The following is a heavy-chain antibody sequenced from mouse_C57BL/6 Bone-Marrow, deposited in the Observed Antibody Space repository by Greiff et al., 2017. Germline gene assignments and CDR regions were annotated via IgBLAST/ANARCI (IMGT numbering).Heavy chain of an antibody. V-gene: IGHV2-5*01. CDR2: IWRGGST. CDR3: AKKALYGSSGGDYAMDY. J-gene: IGHJ4*01. D-gene: IGHD1-1*01. CDR1: GFSLTSYG. Sequence: QVQLKQSGPGLVQPSQSLSITCTVSGFSLTSYGVHWVRQSPGKGLEWLGVIWRGGSTDYNAAFMSGLSITKDNSKSQVFFKMNSLQADDTAIYYCAKKALYGSSGGDYAMDYWGQGTSVTVSS.